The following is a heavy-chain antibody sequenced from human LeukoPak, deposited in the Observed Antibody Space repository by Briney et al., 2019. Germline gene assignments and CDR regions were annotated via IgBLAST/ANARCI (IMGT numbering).Heavy chain of an antibody. Sequence: SETLSLTCTVSGASISSSSYYWAWIRQPPGKGLEWIGSVHYSGSIYYNPSLKSRATLSVDTSKNQFSLKLSSVTAADTAVYYCARGMDGEGYFDYWGQGTLVTVSS. CDR2: VHYSGSI. V-gene: IGHV4-39*07. CDR1: GASISSSSYY. D-gene: IGHD4-17*01. J-gene: IGHJ4*02. CDR3: ARGMDGEGYFDY.